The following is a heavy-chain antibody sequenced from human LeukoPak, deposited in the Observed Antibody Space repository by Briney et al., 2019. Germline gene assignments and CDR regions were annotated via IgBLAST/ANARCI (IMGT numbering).Heavy chain of an antibody. Sequence: SQTLSLTCTVSGGSISGGSYYWSWIRQPAGKGLEWIGRIYTSGSTNYNPSLKSRVTISVHTSKNQFSLKLSSVTAADTAVYYCARSARYFDYWGQGTLVTVSS. J-gene: IGHJ4*02. CDR1: GGSISGGSYY. CDR3: ARSARYFDY. V-gene: IGHV4-61*02. CDR2: IYTSGST.